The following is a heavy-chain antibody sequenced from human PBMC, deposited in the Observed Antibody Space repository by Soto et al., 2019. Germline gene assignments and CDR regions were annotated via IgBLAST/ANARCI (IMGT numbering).Heavy chain of an antibody. Sequence: QLQLQESGPGLVKPSETLSLTCTVSGGSISSSRYYWGWIRQPPGKGLEWIGSIYYSGSTYYNPSLKRRVTISVDTSKNQFSLKLSSVTAADTAVYYCARGRDGYNLAFDIWDQGTMVTVSS. V-gene: IGHV4-39*01. D-gene: IGHD5-12*01. CDR3: ARGRDGYNLAFDI. J-gene: IGHJ3*02. CDR2: IYYSGST. CDR1: GGSISSSRYY.